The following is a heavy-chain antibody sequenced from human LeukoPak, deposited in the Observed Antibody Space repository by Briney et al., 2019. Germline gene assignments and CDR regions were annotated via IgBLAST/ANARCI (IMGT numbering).Heavy chain of an antibody. CDR1: GFTFNNYE. CDR3: AREIPGGMGDDFDI. CDR2: ISSSGSTI. Sequence: GGSLRLSCAASGFTFNNYEMNWVRQAPGKGLEWVSYISSSGSTIKYADSVKGRFTISRDNAKNSLDLQMNSLIAEDTAVYYCAREIPGGMGDDFDIWGQGTMVTVSS. V-gene: IGHV3-48*03. J-gene: IGHJ3*02. D-gene: IGHD3-16*01.